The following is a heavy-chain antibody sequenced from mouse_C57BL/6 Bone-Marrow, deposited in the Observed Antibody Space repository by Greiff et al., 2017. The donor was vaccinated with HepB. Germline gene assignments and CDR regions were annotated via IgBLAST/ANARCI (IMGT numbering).Heavy chain of an antibody. D-gene: IGHD2-1*01. J-gene: IGHJ1*03. CDR2: SRNKANDYTT. CDR1: GFTFSDFY. CDR3: ARDLYYGNNWYFDV. Sequence: EVKLVESGGGLVQSGRSLRLSCATSGFTFSDFYMEWVRQAPGKGLEWIAASRNKANDYTTEYSASVKGRFIVSRDTSQSILYLQMNALRAEDTAIYYCARDLYYGNNWYFDVWGTGTTVTVSS. V-gene: IGHV7-1*01.